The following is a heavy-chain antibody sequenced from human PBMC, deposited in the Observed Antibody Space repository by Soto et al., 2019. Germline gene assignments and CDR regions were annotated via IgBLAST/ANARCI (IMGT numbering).Heavy chain of an antibody. Sequence: SGPTLVNPTQTLTLTCTFSGFSLSTSGMSVSWVRQPPGKALEWLALIDWDDDKYYNTSLKTRLTISKDTSKNQVVLTMTNMDPVDTATYYCARIPIRYLDWYYHMDVWGQGTTVTVSS. CDR2: IDWDDDK. CDR3: ARIPIRYLDWYYHMDV. V-gene: IGHV2-70*20. D-gene: IGHD3-9*01. CDR1: GFSLSTSGMS. J-gene: IGHJ6*02.